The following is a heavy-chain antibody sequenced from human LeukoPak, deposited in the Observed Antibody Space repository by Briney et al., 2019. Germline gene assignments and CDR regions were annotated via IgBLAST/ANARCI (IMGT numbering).Heavy chain of an antibody. Sequence: SETLSLTCAVYAGSFSSYYWSWIRQPPGQGLEWIGYIYYSGSTNYNPSLKSRVTISVDTSKNQFSLNLSSVTAADTAVYYCARARGYYDSSNYMDVWGKGTTVTVSS. CDR1: AGSFSSYY. D-gene: IGHD3-22*01. V-gene: IGHV4-59*01. CDR2: IYYSGST. CDR3: ARARGYYDSSNYMDV. J-gene: IGHJ6*03.